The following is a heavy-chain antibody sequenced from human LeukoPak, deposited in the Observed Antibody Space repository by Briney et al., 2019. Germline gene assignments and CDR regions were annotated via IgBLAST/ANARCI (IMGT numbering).Heavy chain of an antibody. CDR1: GFTFSSYW. CDR2: IYSDGSST. CDR3: ARGAKDGYSSRNY. Sequence: GGSLRLSCAASGFTFSSYWRHWVRQAPGKGPVWVSRIYSDGSSTSYADSVKGRFTISRDNAKNTVYLQMNSLRAEDTAVYYCARGAKDGYSSRNYWGQRTLVTVSS. V-gene: IGHV3-74*01. J-gene: IGHJ4*02. D-gene: IGHD5-18*01.